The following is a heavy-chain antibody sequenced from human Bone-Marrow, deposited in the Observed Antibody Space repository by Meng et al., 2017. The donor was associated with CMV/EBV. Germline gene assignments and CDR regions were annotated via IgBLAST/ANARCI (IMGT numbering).Heavy chain of an antibody. CDR2: ISSDGSIT. CDR1: GFTFRSYW. CDR3: ARDEGYSGSLDY. D-gene: IGHD1-26*01. Sequence: GESLKISCAASGFTFRSYWIHWVRQVPGKGLVWVSHISSDGSITFYADSVRGRFTISRDNAKNTLYLQMNSLRVEDTAVYYCARDEGYSGSLDYCGQGTLVTVSS. V-gene: IGHV3-74*01. J-gene: IGHJ4*02.